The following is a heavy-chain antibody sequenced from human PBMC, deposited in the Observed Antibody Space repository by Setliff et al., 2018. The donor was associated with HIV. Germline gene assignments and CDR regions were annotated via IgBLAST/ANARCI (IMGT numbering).Heavy chain of an antibody. CDR1: GGTFSSYA. V-gene: IGHV1-69*05. Sequence: SVKVSCKASGGTFSSYAISWVRQAPGQGLEWMGGIIPIFGTANYAQKFQGRVTITTDESTSTAYMELSSLRSEDTAVYYCARDRPGGSGYYYYYYGMDVWGQGTTVTVSS. CDR2: IIPIFGTA. D-gene: IGHD3-22*01. CDR3: ARDRPGGSGYYYYYYGMDV. J-gene: IGHJ6*02.